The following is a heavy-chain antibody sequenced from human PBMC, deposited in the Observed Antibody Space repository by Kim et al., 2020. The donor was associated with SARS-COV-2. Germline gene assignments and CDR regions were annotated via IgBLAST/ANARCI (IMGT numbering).Heavy chain of an antibody. D-gene: IGHD2-2*01. Sequence: SETLSLTCAVYGGSFSGYYWSWIRQPPGKGLEWIGEINHSGSTNYNPSLKSRVTISVDTSKNQFSLKLSSVTAADTAVYYCARGRIVVPAATHDYGDSYIDYWGQGTLVTVSS. CDR1: GGSFSGYY. J-gene: IGHJ4*02. CDR2: INHSGST. CDR3: ARGRIVVPAATHDYGDSYIDY. V-gene: IGHV4-34*01.